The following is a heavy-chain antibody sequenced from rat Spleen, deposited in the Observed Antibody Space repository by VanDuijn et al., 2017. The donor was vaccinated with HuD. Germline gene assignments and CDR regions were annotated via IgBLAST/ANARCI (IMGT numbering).Heavy chain of an antibody. CDR3: ARLGGKYSSYNFLDN. J-gene: IGHJ2*01. V-gene: IGHV5-29*01. Sequence: EVQLVESDGGLVQPGRSLKLSCAASGFTFSDYYMAWVRQAPTKGLEWVATISSDGSSTYYRDSVKGRFTISRDNAKSTLYLQMDSLRSEDTATYYCARLGGKYSSYNFLDNWGQGDMVTVSS. CDR1: GFTFSDYY. CDR2: ISSDGSST. D-gene: IGHD1-2*01.